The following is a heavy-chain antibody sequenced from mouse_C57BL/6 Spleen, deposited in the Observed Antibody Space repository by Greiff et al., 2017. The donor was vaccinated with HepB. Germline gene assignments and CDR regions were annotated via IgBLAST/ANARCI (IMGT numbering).Heavy chain of an antibody. CDR1: GYTFTDYE. J-gene: IGHJ2*01. CDR2: IDPETGGT. D-gene: IGHD1-1*02. V-gene: IGHV1-15*01. Sequence: QVQLKQSGAELVRPGASVTLSCKASGYTFTDYEMHWVKQTPVHGLEWIGAIDPETGGTAYNQKFKGKAILTADKSSSTAYMELRSLTSEDSAVYYCTRGWHYFDYWGQGTTLTVSS. CDR3: TRGWHYFDY.